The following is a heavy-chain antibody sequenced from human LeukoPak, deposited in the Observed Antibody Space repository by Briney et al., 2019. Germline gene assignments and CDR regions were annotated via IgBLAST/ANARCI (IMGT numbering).Heavy chain of an antibody. J-gene: IGHJ4*02. CDR1: GGSISSGGYS. D-gene: IGHD4-17*01. CDR3: ARGSGHGDYYDY. CDR2: IYHSGST. Sequence: PSETLSLTCAVSGGSISSGGYSWSWIRQPPGKGLEWIGYIYHSGSTYYNPSLKSRVTISVDRSKNQFSLKLSSVTAADTAVYYCARGSGHGDYYDYWGQGTLVTVSS. V-gene: IGHV4-30-2*01.